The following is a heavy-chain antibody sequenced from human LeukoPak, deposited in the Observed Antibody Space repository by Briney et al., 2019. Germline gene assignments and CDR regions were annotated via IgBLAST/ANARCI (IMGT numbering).Heavy chain of an antibody. CDR3: ASLSGSYLDY. CDR1: GGSISSYY. CDR2: IYYSGST. J-gene: IGHJ4*02. Sequence: SETLSLTCTISGGSISSYYWSRIRQPPGKGLEWIGYIYYSGSTNYNPSLKSRVTISVDTSKNQFSLKLSSVTAADTAVYYCASLSGSYLDYWGQGTLVTVSS. V-gene: IGHV4-59*01. D-gene: IGHD1-26*01.